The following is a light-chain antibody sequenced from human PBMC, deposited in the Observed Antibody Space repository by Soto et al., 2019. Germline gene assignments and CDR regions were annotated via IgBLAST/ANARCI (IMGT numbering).Light chain of an antibody. CDR1: SSKIGINT. V-gene: IGLV1-44*01. CDR2: SNN. Sequence: QSVLTQPPSASGTPGQRVTISCSGSSSKIGINTVNWYQQLPGTASKLLIYSNNQRPSGVPDRFSGSRSGTSASLAISGLQSEDEADYYCATWDDSLNGPVFGGGTQLTVL. CDR3: ATWDDSLNGPV. J-gene: IGLJ7*01.